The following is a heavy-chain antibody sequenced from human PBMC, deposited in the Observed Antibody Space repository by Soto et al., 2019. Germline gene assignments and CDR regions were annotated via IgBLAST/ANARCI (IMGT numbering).Heavy chain of an antibody. D-gene: IGHD1-26*01. J-gene: IGHJ4*02. V-gene: IGHV3-33*01. CDR3: ARDGQWEVPHYFDS. CDR1: GFTFSSYG. Sequence: GGSLRLSCAASGFTFSSYGMHWVRQAPGKGLEWVAVIWYDGSNKYYADSAKGRFTISRDNSKNTLYLQMNSLRAEDTAVYYCARDGQWEVPHYFDSWGQGSLVTVSS. CDR2: IWYDGSNK.